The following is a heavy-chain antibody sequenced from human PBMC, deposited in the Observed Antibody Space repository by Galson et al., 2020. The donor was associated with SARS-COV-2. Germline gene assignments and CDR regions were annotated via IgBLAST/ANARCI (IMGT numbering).Heavy chain of an antibody. V-gene: IGHV5-51*01. D-gene: IGHD3-10*01. J-gene: IGHJ3*02. CDR3: ARRLLWFGQSTYAFDI. CDR1: GYTFNTYW. CDR2: IYPGDSDT. Sequence: GESLKISCKGSGYTFNTYWIGWVRQMPGKGLEYMGIIYPGDSDTKYSPSFRDQVTISADKSISTAYLHWSSLRASDTAIYYCARRLLWFGQSTYAFDIWGQGTMVTVSS.